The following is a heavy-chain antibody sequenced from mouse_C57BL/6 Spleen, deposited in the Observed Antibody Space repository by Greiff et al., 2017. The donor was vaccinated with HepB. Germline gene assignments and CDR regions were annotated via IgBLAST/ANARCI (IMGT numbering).Heavy chain of an antibody. D-gene: IGHD2-1*01. CDR2: IAPETGGT. Sequence: QVQLQQSGAELVRPGASVTLSCKASGYTFTDYEMHWVKQTPVHGLEWIGAIAPETGGTAYNQKFKGKAILTADKSSSTAYMELRSLTSEDSAVYYCTRVYGNYPYYYAMDYWGQGTSVTVSS. V-gene: IGHV1-15*01. CDR1: GYTFTDYE. CDR3: TRVYGNYPYYYAMDY. J-gene: IGHJ4*01.